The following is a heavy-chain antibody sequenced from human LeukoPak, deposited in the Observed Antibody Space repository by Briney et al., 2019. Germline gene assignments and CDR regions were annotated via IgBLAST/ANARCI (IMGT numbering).Heavy chain of an antibody. CDR3: AKAEGFFGGYYDH. CDR1: GFTFSSYG. Sequence: GGSLRLSCAASGFTFSSYGMHWVRQAPGKGLEWVAVISYDGSNKYYADSVKGRFTISRDNSKNTLYLQMNSLRAEDTAVYYCAKAEGFFGGYYDHWGQGTPVTVSS. CDR2: ISYDGSNK. D-gene: IGHD1-26*01. V-gene: IGHV3-30*18. J-gene: IGHJ4*02.